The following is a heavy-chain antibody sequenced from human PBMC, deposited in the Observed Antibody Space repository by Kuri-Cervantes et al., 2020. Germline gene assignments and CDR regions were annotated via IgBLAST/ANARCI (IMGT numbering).Heavy chain of an antibody. Sequence: SETLSLTCTVSGGSISSYYWSWIRQPPGKGLEWIGYIYYSGSTNYNPSLKSRVTISVDTSKNQFSLKLSSVTAADTAVYYCASALWYGGHYGMDVWGQGTTVTVSS. CDR2: IYYSGST. CDR1: GGSISSYY. D-gene: IGHD1-26*01. V-gene: IGHV4-59*01. CDR3: ASALWYGGHYGMDV. J-gene: IGHJ6*02.